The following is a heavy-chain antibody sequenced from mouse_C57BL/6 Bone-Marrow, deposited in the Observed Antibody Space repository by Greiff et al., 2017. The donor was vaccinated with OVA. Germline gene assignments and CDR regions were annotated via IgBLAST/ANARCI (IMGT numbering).Heavy chain of an antibody. J-gene: IGHJ3*01. CDR1: GYTFTSYW. CDR2: IYPGSGST. D-gene: IGHD2-3*01. V-gene: IGHV1-55*01. CDR3: ARGDDGYYVAWFAY. Sequence: QVQLQQSGAELVKPGASVKMSCKASGYTFTSYWITWVKQRPGQGLEWIGDIYPGSGSTNYNEKFKSKATLTVDTSSSTAYMQLSSLTSEDSAVYYCARGDDGYYVAWFAYWGQGTLVTVSA.